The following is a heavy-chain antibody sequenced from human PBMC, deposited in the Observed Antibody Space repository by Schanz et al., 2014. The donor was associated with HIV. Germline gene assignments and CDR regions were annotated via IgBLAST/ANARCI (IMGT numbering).Heavy chain of an antibody. CDR3: ARGDFGGNSVDY. CDR1: GGSFRGYY. V-gene: IGHV4-34*01. J-gene: IGHJ4*01. D-gene: IGHD4-17*01. Sequence: QVQLHQWGAGLLKPSETLSLTCAVYGGSFRGYYWTWIRQFPGLGLEWIGGVRHIGGTNYNPSLKIRVTMSMAMSKNHFPLTLTSVTAADTAVYFCARGDFGGNSVDYWGHGNLVTVSS. CDR2: VRHIGGT.